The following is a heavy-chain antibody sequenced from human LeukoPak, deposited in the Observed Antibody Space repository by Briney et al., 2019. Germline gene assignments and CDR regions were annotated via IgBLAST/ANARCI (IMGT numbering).Heavy chain of an antibody. J-gene: IGHJ4*02. CDR3: ARSRNYDILTGYSYYFYY. D-gene: IGHD3-9*01. V-gene: IGHV1-69*06. CDR2: IIPIFGTA. CDR1: GGTFSSYA. Sequence: SVKVSCKASGGTFSSYAISWVRQAPGQGLEWMGGIIPIFGTANYAQKFQGRVTITADKSTSTAYMELSSLRSEDTAVYYCARSRNYDILTGYSYYFYYWGQGTLVTVSS.